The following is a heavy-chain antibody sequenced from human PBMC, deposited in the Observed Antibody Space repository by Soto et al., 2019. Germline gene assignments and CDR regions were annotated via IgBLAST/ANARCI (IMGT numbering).Heavy chain of an antibody. Sequence: LRLSCAASGFTFSSYAMSWVRQAPGEGLGWVSAISGSGGSTYYADSVKGRFTISRDNSKNTLYLQMNSRRAEDTAVYYCAKEDFTIFGVVITPFDYWGQGTLVNVSS. J-gene: IGHJ4*02. V-gene: IGHV3-23*01. CDR3: AKEDFTIFGVVITPFDY. D-gene: IGHD3-3*01. CDR1: GFTFSSYA. CDR2: ISGSGGST.